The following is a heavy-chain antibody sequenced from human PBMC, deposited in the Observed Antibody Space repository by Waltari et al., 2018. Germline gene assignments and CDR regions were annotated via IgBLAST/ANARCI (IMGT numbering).Heavy chain of an antibody. CDR3: ATAPTGGVFDY. V-gene: IGHV1-24*01. J-gene: IGHJ4*02. Sequence: QVQLVQSGAEVKKPGSSVKVSCKASGGTFSSYTISWVRQAPGQGLEWMGGFDPEDGETIYAQKFQGRVTMTEDTSTDTAYMELSSLRSEDTAVYYCATAPTGGVFDYWGQGTLVIVSS. CDR1: GGTFSSYT. CDR2: FDPEDGET. D-gene: IGHD4-17*01.